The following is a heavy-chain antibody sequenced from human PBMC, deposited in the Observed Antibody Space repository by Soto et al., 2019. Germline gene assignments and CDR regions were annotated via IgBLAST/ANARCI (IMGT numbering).Heavy chain of an antibody. V-gene: IGHV3-21*01. CDR2: ISSTSSYI. Sequence: NPGGSLRLSCEASGFTFSIYSMAWVRQAPGKGLEWVASISSTSSYIYYADAMKGRFTISRDNAKNSLYLQMNSLRAEDTAVYFCARTPGRDGYNHFEYWGHGTLVTVSS. J-gene: IGHJ4*01. CDR3: ARTPGRDGYNHFEY. D-gene: IGHD1-1*01. CDR1: GFTFSIYS.